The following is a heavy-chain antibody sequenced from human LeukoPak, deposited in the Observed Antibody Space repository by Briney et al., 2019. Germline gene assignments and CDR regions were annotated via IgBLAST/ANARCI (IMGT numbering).Heavy chain of an antibody. V-gene: IGHV1-58*02. J-gene: IGHJ4*02. D-gene: IGHD4-17*01. CDR3: AAEVTTVTTVFDY. Sequence: SVKVSCKASGFAFTSSAMQWVRQARGQRLEWIGWIVVGSGNTNYAQKFQERVTITWDMSTSTAYMELSSLRSEDTAVYYCAAEVTTVTTVFDYWGQGTLVTVSS. CDR2: IVVGSGNT. CDR1: GFAFTSSA.